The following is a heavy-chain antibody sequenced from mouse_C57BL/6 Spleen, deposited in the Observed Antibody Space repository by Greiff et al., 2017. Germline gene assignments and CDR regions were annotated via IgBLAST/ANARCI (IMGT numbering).Heavy chain of an antibody. CDR2: ISGGGGNT. J-gene: IGHJ1*03. V-gene: IGHV5-9*01. Sequence: EVQLVESGGGLVKPGGSLKLSCAASGFTFSSYTMSWVRQTPEKRLEWVATISGGGGNTYYPDSVKGRFTISRDNAKNTLYLQMSSLRSEDTALYYCARHEPNYYGSSYDWYFDVWGTGTTVTVSS. CDR3: ARHEPNYYGSSYDWYFDV. D-gene: IGHD1-1*01. CDR1: GFTFSSYT.